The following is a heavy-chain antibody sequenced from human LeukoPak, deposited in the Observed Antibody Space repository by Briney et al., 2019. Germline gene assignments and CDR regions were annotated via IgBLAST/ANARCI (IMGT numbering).Heavy chain of an antibody. V-gene: IGHV3-74*01. Sequence: GGSLRLSCAASGFTFSSYWMHWVRQAPGKGLVWVSRINSDGSSTSYADSVKGRFTIFRDDAKNTLYLQMNSLRAEDTAVYYCARAPKGSGAVGRYWGQGTLVTVSS. CDR1: GFTFSSYW. J-gene: IGHJ4*02. CDR3: ARAPKGSGAVGRY. D-gene: IGHD6-19*01. CDR2: INSDGSST.